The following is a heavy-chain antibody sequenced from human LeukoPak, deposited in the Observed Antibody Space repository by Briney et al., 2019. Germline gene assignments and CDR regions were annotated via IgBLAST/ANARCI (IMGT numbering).Heavy chain of an antibody. CDR1: DGPINNNHW. CDR2: IFRTGKT. D-gene: IGHD3-3*01. J-gene: IGHJ6*03. Sequence: STVSDGPINNNHWWSWVRQTPVKGLEWIGEIFRTGKTNYNPSLKSRVTMSLDTSKNQFSLKLSSVTAADTAVYYCARQSTIFGVVPSRLAYYMDVWGKGTTVTVSS. V-gene: IGHV4-4*02. CDR3: ARQSTIFGVVPSRLAYYMDV.